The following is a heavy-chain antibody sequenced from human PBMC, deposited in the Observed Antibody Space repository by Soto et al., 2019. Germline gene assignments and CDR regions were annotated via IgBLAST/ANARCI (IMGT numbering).Heavy chain of an antibody. D-gene: IGHD3-22*01. CDR3: VRDLELVVPSGNV. CDR1: GFTFSDYW. J-gene: IGHJ3*01. Sequence: VQLVQSGGVLVQPGGSLRLSCAASGFTFSDYWMHWVRQVPGKGLVWVSRISADGSITTYGDSVKGRSTISRDNAKNTLYMQMSSLTAEDTAMYYCVRDLELVVPSGNVWGQGTMVTVSS. V-gene: IGHV3-74*01. CDR2: ISADGSIT.